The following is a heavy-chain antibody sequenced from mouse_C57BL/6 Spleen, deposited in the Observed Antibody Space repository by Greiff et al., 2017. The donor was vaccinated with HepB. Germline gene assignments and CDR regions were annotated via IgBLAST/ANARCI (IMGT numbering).Heavy chain of an antibody. Sequence: VQLQQSGPELVKPGASVKMSCKASGYTFTDYYMHWVKQKPGKGLEWIGEIYPGSGNTYYNEKFKGKATLTADTSSSTAYMQLSSLTSEDSAVYFCARVTTVVFDYWGQGTNLTVSS. CDR2: YPGSGNTY. V-gene: IGHV1-83*01. J-gene: IGHJ2*01. D-gene: IGHD1-1*01. CDR3: RVTTVVFDY. CDR1: YTFTDYYM.